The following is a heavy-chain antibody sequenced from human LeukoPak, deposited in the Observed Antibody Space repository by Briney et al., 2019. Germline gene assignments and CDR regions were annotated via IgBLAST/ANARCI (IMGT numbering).Heavy chain of an antibody. D-gene: IGHD6-19*01. Sequence: ASVKVSCKASGYTFTGYYMHWVRQAPGQGLEWMGWINPNSGGTNYAQKLQGRVTMTRDTSISTAYMELSRLRSDDTAVYYCARDCEHLASGWPGCFDYWGQGTLVTVSS. CDR2: INPNSGGT. CDR1: GYTFTGYY. J-gene: IGHJ4*02. V-gene: IGHV1-2*02. CDR3: ARDCEHLASGWPGCFDY.